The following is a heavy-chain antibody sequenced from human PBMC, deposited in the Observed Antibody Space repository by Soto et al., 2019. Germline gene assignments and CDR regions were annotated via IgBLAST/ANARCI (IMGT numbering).Heavy chain of an antibody. D-gene: IGHD6-13*01. J-gene: IGHJ4*02. Sequence: SVKVSCKASGGTFSSYRINWVRQAPGQGLEWVGGIVPIYRTADYAQKFQGRVTITADESARTSYRELRSLKSQDTAVYYCVRDSGAKLSSSWGQGTLVTVSS. CDR1: GGTFSSYR. CDR3: VRDSGAKLSSS. V-gene: IGHV1-69*13. CDR2: IVPIYRTA.